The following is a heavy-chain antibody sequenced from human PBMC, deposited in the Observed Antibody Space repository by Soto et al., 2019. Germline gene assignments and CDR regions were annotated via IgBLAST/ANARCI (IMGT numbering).Heavy chain of an antibody. V-gene: IGHV3-7*03. CDR2: IKPDGSQK. Sequence: LRLSCAASGFTFSSPWMNWVRQAPGKGLEWVANIKPDGSQKYYVDSVKGRFTISRDNAKNSLYLHMSSLRAEDTAVYYCARDGYWSNDYWGQGTLVTVSS. J-gene: IGHJ4*02. CDR3: ARDGYWSNDY. CDR1: GFTFSSPW. D-gene: IGHD5-18*01.